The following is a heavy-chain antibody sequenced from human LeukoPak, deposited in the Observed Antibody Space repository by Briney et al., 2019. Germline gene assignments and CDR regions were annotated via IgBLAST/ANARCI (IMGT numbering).Heavy chain of an antibody. D-gene: IGHD3-10*02. J-gene: IGHJ4*02. V-gene: IGHV3-7*03. Sequence: PGGSLRLSCAASGFTFSSYWMNWARQAPGKGLEWVASINHNGNVNYYVDSVKGRFTISRDNAQNSLYLHMHSLRVEDTAVYYCARDPYVSNFDYWGQGTLVTVSS. CDR2: INHNGNVN. CDR1: GFTFSSYW. CDR3: ARDPYVSNFDY.